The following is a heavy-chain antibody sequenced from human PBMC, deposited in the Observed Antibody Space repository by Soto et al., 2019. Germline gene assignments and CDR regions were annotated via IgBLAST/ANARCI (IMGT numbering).Heavy chain of an antibody. CDR1: GYTFTTYG. J-gene: IGHJ4*02. CDR3: ARGVRSATFDY. D-gene: IGHD3-22*01. Sequence: AASVKVSCKASGYTFTTYGMHWVRQAPGQRLEWMGWINSGNGNTRYSQKFQGRVTITRDTSASTAYMDLSSLRSEDTALYYCARGVRSATFDYWGQGTPVPVSS. CDR2: INSGNGNT. V-gene: IGHV1-3*01.